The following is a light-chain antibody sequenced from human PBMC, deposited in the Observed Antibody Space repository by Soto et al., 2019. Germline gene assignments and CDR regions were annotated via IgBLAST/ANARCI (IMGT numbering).Light chain of an antibody. CDR2: GAS. V-gene: IGKV3-15*01. CDR3: QQYNNWPPLT. Sequence: EIVMTQSPATLSVSPGEGATLSCRASQSVSSNLAWYQQKPGQAPRLLIYGASTRATGIPVRFSGRGSGTEFTLTISSLQSEDFAVYYCQQYNNWPPLTFGGGTKVESK. CDR1: QSVSSN. J-gene: IGKJ4*01.